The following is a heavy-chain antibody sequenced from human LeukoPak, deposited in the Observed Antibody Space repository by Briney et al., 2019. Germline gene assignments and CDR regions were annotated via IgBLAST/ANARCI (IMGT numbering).Heavy chain of an antibody. CDR3: ASGIVVPADRTDY. D-gene: IGHD2-2*01. J-gene: IGHJ4*02. CDR1: GGSFSGYY. V-gene: IGHV4-34*01. CDR2: INHSGST. Sequence: SETLSLTCAVYGGSFSGYYWSWIRQPPGKGLEWIGEINHSGSTNYNPSLKSRVTISVDTSKNQFSLKLSSVTAADTAVYYCASGIVVPADRTDYWGQGTLVTVSS.